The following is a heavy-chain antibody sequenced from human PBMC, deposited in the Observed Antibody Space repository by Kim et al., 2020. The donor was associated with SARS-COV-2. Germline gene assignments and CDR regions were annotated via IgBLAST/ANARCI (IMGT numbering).Heavy chain of an antibody. J-gene: IGHJ4*02. D-gene: IGHD3-3*01. CDR2: INSKTDGGTT. CDR1: GFTLTNAW. CDR3: ATVGAFGVVKYYFDY. Sequence: GGSLRLSCAASGFTLTNAWMSWVRQVPGKGLEWVARINSKTDGGTTDYAAPVKGRFTISRDDSKNILFLQMNSLETEDTAVYYCATVGAFGVVKYYFDYWGQGTLVTVSS. V-gene: IGHV3-15*01.